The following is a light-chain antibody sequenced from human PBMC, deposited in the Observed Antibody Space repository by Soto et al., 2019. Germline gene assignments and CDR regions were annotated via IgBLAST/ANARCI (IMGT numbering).Light chain of an antibody. CDR1: QSVRDSH. J-gene: IGKJ1*01. Sequence: EIVLTQSPGTLSLSPGERATLSCRASQSVRDSHLAWYQQKPGQAPSLLISETSSRATGIPDRFRGSGSGTEFALTITRVEPEDVAMYYCQQYGSSPGTFGHGTKVEI. CDR2: ETS. CDR3: QQYGSSPGT. V-gene: IGKV3-20*01.